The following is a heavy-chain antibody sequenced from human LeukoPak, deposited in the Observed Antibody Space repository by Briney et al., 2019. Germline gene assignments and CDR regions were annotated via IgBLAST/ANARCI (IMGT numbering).Heavy chain of an antibody. J-gene: IGHJ4*02. V-gene: IGHV1-2*02. CDR2: INPNSGGT. CDR1: GYTFTCYY. CDR3: VQARRKVDY. Sequence: GASVKVSCKASGYTFTCYYMHWVRQAPGQGLEWMGWINPNSGGTNYAQKFQGRVTMTRDTSISTAYMELSRLRSDDTTVYYCVQARRKVDYWGQGTLITVSS. D-gene: IGHD6-6*01.